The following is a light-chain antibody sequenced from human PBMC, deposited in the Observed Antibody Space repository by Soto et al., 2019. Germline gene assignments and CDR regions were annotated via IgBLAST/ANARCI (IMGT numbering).Light chain of an antibody. CDR2: DAS. Sequence: ENIMTLLPATLSVSTGEGATFSCRASQSINTKIAWYQLKPGQAPRLLIYDASIRATGIPARFSGSGSGTEFSLTINSLQSEDFGVYFCQQYDQWWPFGQGAKVDIK. CDR3: QQYDQWWP. V-gene: IGKV3-15*01. CDR1: QSINTK. J-gene: IGKJ1*01.